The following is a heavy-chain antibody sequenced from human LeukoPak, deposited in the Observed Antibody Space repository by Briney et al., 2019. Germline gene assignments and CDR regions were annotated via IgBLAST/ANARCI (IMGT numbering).Heavy chain of an antibody. V-gene: IGHV4-59*01. Sequence: SETLSLTCTVSGGSISSYYWSWIRQPPGKGLEWIGYIYYSGSTNYNPSLRSRVTISVDTSKNQFSLKLSSVTAADTAVYYCARLRGHYDILTGYSALDAFDIWGQGTMVTVSS. CDR3: ARLRGHYDILTGYSALDAFDI. D-gene: IGHD3-9*01. CDR2: IYYSGST. J-gene: IGHJ3*02. CDR1: GGSISSYY.